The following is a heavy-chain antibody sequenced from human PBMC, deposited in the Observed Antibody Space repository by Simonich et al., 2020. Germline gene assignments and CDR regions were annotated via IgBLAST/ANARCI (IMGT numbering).Heavy chain of an antibody. D-gene: IGHD6-13*01. CDR1: GGSTSSSSYY. J-gene: IGHJ3*02. CDR3: ARHAGFAFDI. Sequence: QLQLQETGPGLVKPSETLSLTCTVSGGSTSSSSYYWDWIRQPPGTGLEWIWIVYNSGRTYYNPYLSRRVIISGETSKNQFYLKLISVTAEDTAVYYCARHAGFAFDIWGQGTMVTVSS. CDR2: VYNSGRT. V-gene: IGHV4-39*01.